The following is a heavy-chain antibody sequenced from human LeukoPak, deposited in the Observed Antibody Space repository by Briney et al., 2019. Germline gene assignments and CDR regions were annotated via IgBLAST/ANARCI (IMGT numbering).Heavy chain of an antibody. CDR3: VRGYCSDGSCYADDAFDL. J-gene: IGHJ3*01. D-gene: IGHD2-15*01. CDR2: IYYSGST. CDR1: GGSINSYY. Sequence: PSETLSLTCTVSGGSINSYYWSWIRQPPGKGLEWIGFIYYSGSTNYSPSLKSRVAISLDKSKKQFSLKLSSVTAADTAVYYCVRGYCSDGSCYADDAFDLWGQGTKVTVSP. V-gene: IGHV4-59*01.